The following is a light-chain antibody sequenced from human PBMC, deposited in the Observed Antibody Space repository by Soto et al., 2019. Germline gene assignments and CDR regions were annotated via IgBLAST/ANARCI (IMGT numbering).Light chain of an antibody. CDR3: QQSYSTPWT. CDR1: QSISNY. V-gene: IGKV1-39*01. J-gene: IGKJ1*01. Sequence: DIQMTQSPSSLSASVGDRVTITCRASQSISNYLSWYQQIPGKAPKLLIYAASTLRSGVSSRFSGSGSGTYFTLTISSLQPEDFGTYYCQQSYSTPWTFGQGTKVEIK. CDR2: AAS.